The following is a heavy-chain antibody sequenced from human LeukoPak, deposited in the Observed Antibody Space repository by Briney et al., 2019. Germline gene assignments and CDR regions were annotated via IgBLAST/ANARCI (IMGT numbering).Heavy chain of an antibody. CDR3: ARRAARPGVMISYYYYYMDV. CDR2: IYYSGST. D-gene: IGHD6-6*01. J-gene: IGHJ6*03. CDR1: GGSISSYY. Sequence: PSETLSLTCTVSGGSISSYYWSWIRQPPGKGLEWIGYIYYSGSTNYNPSLKSRVTISVDTSKNQFSLKLSSVTAADTAVYYCARRAARPGVMISYYYYYMDVWGKGTTVTVSS. V-gene: IGHV4-59*08.